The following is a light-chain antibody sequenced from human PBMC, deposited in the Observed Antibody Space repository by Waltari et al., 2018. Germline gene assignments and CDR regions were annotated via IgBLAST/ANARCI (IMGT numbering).Light chain of an antibody. CDR2: WAS. J-gene: IGKJ2*01. Sequence: DIVMTQSPSTLPVSLGERATINCKSSQNLLSSFNNKKFLAWFQQRPGQSPKLLIYWASTRQSGVPDRFSGSESGTNFTLTINSLQPEDVSLYYCQQFYSIPYTLGQGTKLEIK. CDR1: QNLLSSFNNKKF. CDR3: QQFYSIPYT. V-gene: IGKV4-1*01.